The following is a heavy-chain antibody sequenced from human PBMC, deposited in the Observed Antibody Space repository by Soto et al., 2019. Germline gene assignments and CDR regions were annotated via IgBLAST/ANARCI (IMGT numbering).Heavy chain of an antibody. CDR3: ATSMRHTLDP. V-gene: IGHV3-7*01. CDR1: GFTFGIHW. Sequence: EVQVVESGGGLVQPGGSLRLSCAASGFTFGIHWMTWVRQVPGKGLEWVANINQDGSDKYYVDSVKGRFIISRDNAKDXXXLQMNSLRVEDTAVYYCATSMRHTLDPWGQGTLVTVS. J-gene: IGHJ5*02. CDR2: INQDGSDK. D-gene: IGHD2-21*01.